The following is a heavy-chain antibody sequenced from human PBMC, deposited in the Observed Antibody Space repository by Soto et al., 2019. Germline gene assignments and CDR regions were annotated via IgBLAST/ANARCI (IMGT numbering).Heavy chain of an antibody. Sequence: SVKVSCKASGGTFSSYAISWVRQAPGQGLEWMGGIIPIFDTANYAQKFQGRVTITADESTSTAYMELSSLRSEDTAVYYCARDLGYDSSGESPLDYWGQGTLVTVSS. CDR3: ARDLGYDSSGESPLDY. CDR2: IIPIFDTA. CDR1: GGTFSSYA. V-gene: IGHV1-69*13. D-gene: IGHD3-22*01. J-gene: IGHJ4*02.